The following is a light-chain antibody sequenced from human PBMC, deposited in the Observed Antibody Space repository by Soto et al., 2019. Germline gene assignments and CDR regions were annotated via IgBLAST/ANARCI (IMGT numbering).Light chain of an antibody. V-gene: IGKV1-8*01. CDR2: AAS. Sequence: AIRMTQSPSSLSASTGDRVTITCRASQGISSWLAWYQQKPGKAPKLLIYAASSLQSGVPSRFSGSRSGTDFTLTISSLQSEDFALYYCQQYINWPPGITFGQGTRLEIK. CDR1: QGISSW. CDR3: QQYINWPPGIT. J-gene: IGKJ5*01.